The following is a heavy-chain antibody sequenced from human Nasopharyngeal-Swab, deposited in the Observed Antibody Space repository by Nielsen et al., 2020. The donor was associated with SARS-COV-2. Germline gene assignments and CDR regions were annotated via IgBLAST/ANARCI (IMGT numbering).Heavy chain of an antibody. CDR1: GYTLTSYD. Sequence: ASVKVSCKASGYTLTSYDINWVRQATGQGLEWMGWMNPNSGNTGYAQKFQGRVTMTRNTSISTAYMELSSLRSEDTAVYYCARAGPTVTYNWFDPWGQGTLVTVSS. D-gene: IGHD4-17*01. CDR2: MNPNSGNT. V-gene: IGHV1-8*01. J-gene: IGHJ5*02. CDR3: ARAGPTVTYNWFDP.